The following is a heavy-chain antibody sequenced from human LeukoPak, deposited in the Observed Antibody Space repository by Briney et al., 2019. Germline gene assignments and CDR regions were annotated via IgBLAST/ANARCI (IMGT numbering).Heavy chain of an antibody. D-gene: IGHD6-6*01. CDR1: GFTFSNYA. Sequence: PGGSLRLSCAASGFTFSNYAMSWVRQAPGKGLEWVSAISAGGGATYYADSVKGRFTISRDNSKNTLFLQMNSLTAEDTAVYYCAKGGSSSPYYFDYWGQGTLVTVSS. CDR3: AKGGSSSPYYFDY. J-gene: IGHJ4*02. CDR2: ISAGGGAT. V-gene: IGHV3-23*01.